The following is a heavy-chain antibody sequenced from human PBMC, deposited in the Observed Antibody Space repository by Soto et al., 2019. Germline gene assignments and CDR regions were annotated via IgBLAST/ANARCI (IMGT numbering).Heavy chain of an antibody. J-gene: IGHJ3*02. CDR2: IIPLFGTA. V-gene: IGHV1-69*01. Sequence: QVQLVQSGAEVKKPGSSVKVSCKASGGTFSSYGISWVRQAPGQGPEWLGGIIPLFGTANYAQRFQGRVTITADESTSTAYMELSSLRSEDTAVYYCARPRSYYYDSSAERAFDIWGQGTMVTVSS. CDR1: GGTFSSYG. D-gene: IGHD3-22*01. CDR3: ARPRSYYYDSSAERAFDI.